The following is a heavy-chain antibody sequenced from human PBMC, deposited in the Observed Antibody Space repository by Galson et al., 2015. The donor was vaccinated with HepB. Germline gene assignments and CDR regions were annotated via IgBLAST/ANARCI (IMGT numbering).Heavy chain of an antibody. V-gene: IGHV3-23*01. D-gene: IGHD2-2*01. J-gene: IGHJ4*02. Sequence: SLRLSCAASGFTFSNYDMSWVRQAPGKGLGWVSGISGSGGITYYADSVKGRFTISRDNSKNTLYLQMNGLRAEDTATYYCSSANVYYFDYWGQGTLVTVSS. CDR1: GFTFSNYD. CDR3: SSANVYYFDY. CDR2: ISGSGGIT.